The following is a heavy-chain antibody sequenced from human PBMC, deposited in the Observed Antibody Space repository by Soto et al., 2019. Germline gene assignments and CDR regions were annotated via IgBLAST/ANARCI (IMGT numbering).Heavy chain of an antibody. CDR1: GFSFSTYA. CDR2: ISGSGGSGGRT. J-gene: IGHJ4*02. Sequence: LRLSCAASGFSFSTYAMSWVRQAPGKGLEWVSAISGSGGSGGRTCYADSVKGRFTISRDNSKKTLYLQMNSLRAEDTAVYYCAKLDIVLVPAAANFDYWGQGTLVTVS. CDR3: AKLDIVLVPAAANFDY. V-gene: IGHV3-23*01. D-gene: IGHD2-2*01.